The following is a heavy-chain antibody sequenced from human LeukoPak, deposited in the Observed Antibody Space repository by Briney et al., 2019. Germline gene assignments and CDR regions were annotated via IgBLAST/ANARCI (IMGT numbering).Heavy chain of an antibody. CDR2: IKSKTDGGTT. CDR3: TTDGYSSRLFDY. J-gene: IGHJ4*02. D-gene: IGHD6-13*01. V-gene: IGHV3-15*01. Sequence: GGSLRLSCAASGFTFSNAGMSWVRQAPGKGLEWVCRIKSKTDGGTTDYAAPVKGRFTISRDDSKNTLYLQMDSLKTEDTAVYYCTTDGYSSRLFDYWGQGTLVTVSS. CDR1: GFTFSNAG.